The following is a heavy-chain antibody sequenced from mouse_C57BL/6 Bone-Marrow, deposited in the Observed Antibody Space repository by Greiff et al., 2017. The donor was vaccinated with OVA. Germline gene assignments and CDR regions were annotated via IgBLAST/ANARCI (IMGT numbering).Heavy chain of an antibody. V-gene: IGHV1-52*01. CDR3: ARDTTVVGDYAMDY. CDR2: IDPSDSET. D-gene: IGHD1-1*01. Sequence: QVQLQQPGAELVRPGSSVKLSCKASGYTFTSYWMHWVKQRPIQGLEWIGNIDPSDSETHYNQKFKDKATLTVDKSSSTAYMQLSSLTSEDSAVYYCARDTTVVGDYAMDYWGQGTSVTVSS. CDR1: GYTFTSYW. J-gene: IGHJ4*01.